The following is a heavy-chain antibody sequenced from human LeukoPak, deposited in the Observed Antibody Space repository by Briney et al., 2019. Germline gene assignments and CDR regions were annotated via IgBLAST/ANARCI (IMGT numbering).Heavy chain of an antibody. CDR3: AKDITAAGKDYFDY. J-gene: IGHJ4*02. D-gene: IGHD6-13*01. CDR2: ISYDGSNK. V-gene: IGHV3-30*18. Sequence: GGSLRLSCGASGFTFSSYGMHWVRQAPGKGREWVAVISYDGSNKYYADSVKGRFTISRDNSKNTLYLQMNSLRAKDTAVYYCAKDITAAGKDYFDYWGQGTLVTVSS. CDR1: GFTFSSYG.